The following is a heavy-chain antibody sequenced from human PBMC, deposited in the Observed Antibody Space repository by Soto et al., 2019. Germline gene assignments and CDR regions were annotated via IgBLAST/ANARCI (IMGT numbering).Heavy chain of an antibody. V-gene: IGHV3-48*02. J-gene: IGHJ5*02. CDR3: ARGGLRSAPIHNWFDP. CDR2: ISSSSSTI. CDR1: GFTFSSYS. Sequence: EVQLVESGGGLVQPGGSLRLSCAASGFTFSSYSMNWVRQAPGKGLEWVSYISSSSSTIYYADSVKGRFTISRDNAKNSLYLQMNSLRDEDTAVYYCARGGLRSAPIHNWFDPWGQGTLVTVSS. D-gene: IGHD3-10*02.